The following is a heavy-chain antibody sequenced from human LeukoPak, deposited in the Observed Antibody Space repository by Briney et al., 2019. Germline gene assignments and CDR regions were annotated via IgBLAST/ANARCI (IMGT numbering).Heavy chain of an antibody. CDR3: ARDPDYGDPY. D-gene: IGHD4/OR15-4a*01. Sequence: PGGSLRLSCSASGFSFSYSYMSWFRLSAEKGLEWIAYITSSGTTTEYADSVKGRFTISRVNAKNSLYLQMNSLRPEDTAVYYCARDPDYGDPYWGQGTLVTVSS. J-gene: IGHJ4*02. CDR2: ITSSGTTT. CDR1: GFSFSYSY. V-gene: IGHV3-11*01.